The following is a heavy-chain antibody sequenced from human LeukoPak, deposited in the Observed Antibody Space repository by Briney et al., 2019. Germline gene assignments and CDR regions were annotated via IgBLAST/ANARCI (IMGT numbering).Heavy chain of an antibody. CDR2: IIPIFGAA. CDR3: ARGRPTTSIAAAGVNWFDP. D-gene: IGHD6-13*01. J-gene: IGHJ5*02. CDR1: GGTFSSYA. Sequence: SVKVSCKASGGTFSSYAISWVRQAPGQGLEWMGGIIPIFGAANYAQKFQGRVTITADESTSTAYMELSSLRSEDTAVYYCARGRPTTSIAAAGVNWFDPWGQGTLVTVSS. V-gene: IGHV1-69*13.